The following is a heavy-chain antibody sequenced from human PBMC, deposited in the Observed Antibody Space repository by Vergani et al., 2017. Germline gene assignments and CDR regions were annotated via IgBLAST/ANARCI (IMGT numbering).Heavy chain of an antibody. CDR2: IRYDGSNK. J-gene: IGHJ4*02. Sequence: QVQLVESGGGVVQPGGSLRLSCAASGFTFSSYGMHWVRQAPGKGLDWVAFIRYDGSNKYYADAVKGRFTISRDNSKNPLYLQMNILRAEDTAVYYCAKHYDILTGYSDPTFDYWGQGTLVTVSS. V-gene: IGHV3-30*02. CDR1: GFTFSSYG. D-gene: IGHD3-9*01. CDR3: AKHYDILTGYSDPTFDY.